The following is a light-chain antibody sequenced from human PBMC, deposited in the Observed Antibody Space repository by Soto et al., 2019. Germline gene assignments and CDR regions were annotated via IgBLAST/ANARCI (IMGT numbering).Light chain of an antibody. CDR1: QSVSTY. CDR2: DSS. V-gene: IGKV3-11*01. Sequence: EIVLTQSPATLSLSPGEIATLSCRSSQSVSTYLARYKQKPGQAPRLLIYDSSNRATGIPARFSGSGSGTDFTITINSLEPEDFAVYYCEQRSNWPPYSFGQGTKLVIK. CDR3: EQRSNWPPYS. J-gene: IGKJ2*01.